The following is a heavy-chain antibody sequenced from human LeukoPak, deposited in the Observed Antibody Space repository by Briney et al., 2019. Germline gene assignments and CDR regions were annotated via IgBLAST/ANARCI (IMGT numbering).Heavy chain of an antibody. CDR2: IYYSGST. J-gene: IGHJ6*02. CDR1: GGSTSSGHYY. D-gene: IGHD2-2*01. Sequence: SETLSLTCTVSGGSTSSGHYYWSWIRQPPGKGLEWIGYIYYSGSTYYNPSLKSRVTISVDTSKNQFSLKLSSVTAADTAVYYCARVSSLYYYGMDVWGQGTTVTVSS. V-gene: IGHV4-30-4*01. CDR3: ARVSSLYYYGMDV.